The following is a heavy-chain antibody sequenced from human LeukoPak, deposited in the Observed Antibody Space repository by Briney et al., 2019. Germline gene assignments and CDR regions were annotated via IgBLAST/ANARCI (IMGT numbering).Heavy chain of an antibody. Sequence: SVKVSCTSFGGTFNTHIFNWVRQAPGQGLEWMGRITPIIGTTKYAERFQARVTITADRSTSTAYLELSGLTYDDTAVYYCTRVTLRGSKYNWFDPWGQGTHVSVS. CDR2: ITPIIGTT. CDR1: GGTFNTHI. J-gene: IGHJ5*02. CDR3: TRVTLRGSKYNWFDP. V-gene: IGHV1-69*08. D-gene: IGHD1-26*01.